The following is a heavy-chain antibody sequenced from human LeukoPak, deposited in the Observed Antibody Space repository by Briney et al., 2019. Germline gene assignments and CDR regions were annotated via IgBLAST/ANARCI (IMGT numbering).Heavy chain of an antibody. CDR2: IYYSGST. CDR3: ARARYDILTGPTDFDY. J-gene: IGHJ4*02. Sequence: SQTLSLTCTVSGGSISRGGYYWSWIRQHPGKGLEWIGYIYYSGSTYYNPSLKSRVTISVDTSKNQFSLKLSSVTAADTAVYYCARARYDILTGPTDFDYWGQGTLVTVSS. V-gene: IGHV4-31*03. D-gene: IGHD3-9*01. CDR1: GGSISRGGYY.